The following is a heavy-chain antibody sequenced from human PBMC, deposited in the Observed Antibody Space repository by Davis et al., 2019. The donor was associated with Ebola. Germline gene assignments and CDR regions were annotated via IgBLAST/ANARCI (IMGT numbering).Heavy chain of an antibody. D-gene: IGHD6-13*01. CDR3: ARTRGEQYLASFDF. Sequence: ASVKVSCKASGYTFINYDIVWVRQAPGQGLAWVGWIKVYNGNTNYAQKLQGRVTVATDTSTSTAYMEVRGLRSDDTAVYYCARTRGEQYLASFDFWGQGTLVTVSA. J-gene: IGHJ4*02. V-gene: IGHV1-18*01. CDR1: GYTFINYD. CDR2: IKVYNGNT.